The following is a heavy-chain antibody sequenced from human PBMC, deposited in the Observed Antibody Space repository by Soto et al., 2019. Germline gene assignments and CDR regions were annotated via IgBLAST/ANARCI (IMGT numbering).Heavy chain of an antibody. D-gene: IGHD3-10*01. CDR1: GFTFDSYA. Sequence: EVQLVESGGGLIQPGGSLRLSCAASGFTFDSYAMTWVRQAPGKGLQWVSYIGSSGTSVYYADSVKGRFTISRDNGKNSLYLQMNSLRDEDTAVYYCARPGGYGMHVWGQGTTVTVSS. CDR2: IGSSGTSV. CDR3: ARPGGYGMHV. V-gene: IGHV3-48*02. J-gene: IGHJ6*02.